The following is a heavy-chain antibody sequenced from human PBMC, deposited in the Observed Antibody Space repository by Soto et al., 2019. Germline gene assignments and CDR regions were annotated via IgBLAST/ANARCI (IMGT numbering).Heavy chain of an antibody. Sequence: QVQLVQSGAEVKKPGASVRVSCKASGYSFTDYHIHWVRQAPGQGLEWLGRINPKGGGTSTAQKFQGWVTITRDRSISTVYMELTRLRSDDTAVYFCARGDSTDCSNGVCSFFYNHEMDVWGQGTTVTVSS. J-gene: IGHJ6*02. CDR1: GYSFTDYH. V-gene: IGHV1-2*04. D-gene: IGHD2-8*01. CDR3: ARGDSTDCSNGVCSFFYNHEMDV. CDR2: INPKGGGT.